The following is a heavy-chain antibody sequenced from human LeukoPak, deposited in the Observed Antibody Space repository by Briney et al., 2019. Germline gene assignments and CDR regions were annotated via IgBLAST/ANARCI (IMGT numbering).Heavy chain of an antibody. Sequence: SETLSLTCTVSGGSISSYYWSWIRQPPGKGLEWIGYIYYSGSTNYNPSLKSRVTISVDTSKNQFSLKLSSVTAADTAVYYCARHQGGTTYDYWGQGTLVTVS. CDR3: ARHQGGTTYDY. CDR2: IYYSGST. J-gene: IGHJ4*02. D-gene: IGHD1-1*01. V-gene: IGHV4-59*08. CDR1: GGSISSYY.